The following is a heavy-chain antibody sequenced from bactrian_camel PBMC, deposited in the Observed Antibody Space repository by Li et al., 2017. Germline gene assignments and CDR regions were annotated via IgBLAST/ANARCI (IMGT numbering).Heavy chain of an antibody. D-gene: IGHD4*01. CDR3: AADDAGSADSDYCSRILLLNYRYDY. CDR1: PGAIFASCA. J-gene: IGHJ4*01. CDR2: ISVSGDTT. V-gene: IGHV3S60*01. Sequence: HVQLVESGGGSVQAGGSLKLSCAPPPGAIFASCAMAWYRQAPGEERKLVSRISVSGDTTEYADAVKGRFTISQDDAKNTVYLQMDSLEPEDTAMYYCAADDAGSADSDYCSRILLLNYRYDYTGQGTQVTVS.